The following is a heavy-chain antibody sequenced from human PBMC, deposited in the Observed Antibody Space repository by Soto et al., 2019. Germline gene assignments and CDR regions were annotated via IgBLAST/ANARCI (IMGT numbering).Heavy chain of an antibody. CDR3: ARGMTTVTTLDY. J-gene: IGHJ4*02. D-gene: IGHD4-4*01. CDR1: GGSISSGGYS. CDR2: IYHSGST. Sequence: QLQLQESGSGLVKPSQTLSLTCADSGGSISSGGYSCSWIRQPPGKGLEWIGYIYHSGSTYYNPSLKSRVAISVDRSKNQFALKLTSVTAADTAVCYCARGMTTVTTLDYWGQGTLVTVSS. V-gene: IGHV4-30-2*01.